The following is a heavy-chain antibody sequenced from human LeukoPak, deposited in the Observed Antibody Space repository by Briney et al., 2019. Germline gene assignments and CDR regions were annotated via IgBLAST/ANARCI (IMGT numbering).Heavy chain of an antibody. J-gene: IGHJ6*03. CDR1: GGTFSGYY. D-gene: IGHD2-2*01. CDR3: ARADSVPAGDYHYWYMDV. V-gene: IGHV1-2*02. CDR2: INPNTGGT. Sequence: ASVKVSCKASGGTFSGYYMHWVRQDPRQGLQWMGWINPNTGGTDYAQKFQGRVTMTRDTSISTVYMELSSLRSDDTAVYYCARADSVPAGDYHYWYMDVWGKGTTVTVS.